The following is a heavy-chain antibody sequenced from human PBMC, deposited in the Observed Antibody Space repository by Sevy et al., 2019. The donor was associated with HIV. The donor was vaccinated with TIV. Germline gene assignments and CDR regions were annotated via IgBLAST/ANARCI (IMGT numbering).Heavy chain of an antibody. CDR3: ATDHTVIVGVNTRPLLDI. CDR1: GFTFSNAW. Sequence: GGSLRLSCAASGFTFSNAWMSWVRQAPGKGLEWVGRIKSKTDGGTTDYAAPVKGRFTIHRVASTNTLYVQINTLKTDDPAADYWATDHTVIVGVNTRPLLDIWGQGTMVTVSS. CDR2: IKSKTDGGTT. D-gene: IGHD3-22*01. V-gene: IGHV3-15*01. J-gene: IGHJ3*02.